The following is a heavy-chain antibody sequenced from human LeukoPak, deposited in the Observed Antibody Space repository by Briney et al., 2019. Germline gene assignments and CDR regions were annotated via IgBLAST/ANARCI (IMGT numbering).Heavy chain of an antibody. CDR3: AKEKIYYGSAHGFNDAFDI. V-gene: IGHV3-23*01. Sequence: PGGSLRLSCAASGFTFSNYAMSWVRQAPGKGLEWVSTISSSGVRTYYADSVKSRFTIARDKSKNTLYLQMNSLRAEDTAVYYCAKEKIYYGSAHGFNDAFDIWGQGTMVTVSS. J-gene: IGHJ3*02. D-gene: IGHD3-10*01. CDR2: ISSSGVRT. CDR1: GFTFSNYA.